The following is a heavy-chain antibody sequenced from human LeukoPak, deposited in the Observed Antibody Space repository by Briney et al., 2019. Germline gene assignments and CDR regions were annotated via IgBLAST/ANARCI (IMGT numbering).Heavy chain of an antibody. CDR2: TYYRSKWYN. CDR1: GDGVSSNSAA. J-gene: IGHJ5*02. Sequence: KTSQTLSLTCAISGDGVSSNSAAWNWIRQSPSRGLEWLGRTYYRSKWYNDYAVSVKSRITINPDTSKNQFSLQLNSVTPEDTAVYYCARVIGYSSGWYADNWFDPWGQGTLVTVSS. CDR3: ARVIGYSSGWYADNWFDP. V-gene: IGHV6-1*01. D-gene: IGHD6-19*01.